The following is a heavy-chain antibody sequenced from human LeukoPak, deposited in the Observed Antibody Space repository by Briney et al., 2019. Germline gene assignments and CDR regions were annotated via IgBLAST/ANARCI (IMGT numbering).Heavy chain of an antibody. J-gene: IGHJ5*02. D-gene: IGHD2-2*01. Sequence: SETLSLTCTVSGDSISSGSGYWAWIRQTPGTGLEWIGTIYFSGSTFYTPSLKSRVTMSVDTSKNQFSLKLSSVTAADTAVYYCARHVRAIVVVPAAKFDPWGQGTLVTVSS. CDR3: ARHVRAIVVVPAAKFDP. CDR2: IYFSGST. CDR1: GDSISSGSGY. V-gene: IGHV4-39*01.